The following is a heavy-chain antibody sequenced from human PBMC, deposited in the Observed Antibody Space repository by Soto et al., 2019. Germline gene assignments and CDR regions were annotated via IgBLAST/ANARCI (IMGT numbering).Heavy chain of an antibody. CDR2: INHSGST. CDR1: GGXFSGYY. Sequence: LSLTCAFYGGXFSGYYWSWIRHPPGKGLEWIGEINHSGSTNYNPSLKSRVTISVDTYKNQFSLKLSSVTAADKAVYYCARLSRDGYNKDYWGQGTLVTVSS. V-gene: IGHV4-34*01. D-gene: IGHD5-18*01. J-gene: IGHJ4*02. CDR3: ARLSRDGYNKDY.